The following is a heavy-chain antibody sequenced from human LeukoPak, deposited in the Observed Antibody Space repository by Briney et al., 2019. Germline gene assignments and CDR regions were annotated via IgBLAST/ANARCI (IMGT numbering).Heavy chain of an antibody. D-gene: IGHD3-22*01. J-gene: IGHJ4*02. CDR1: GFTFSSYA. CDR2: ISSNGGST. Sequence: GGSLRLSCAASGFTFSSYAMHWVRQAPGKGLEYVSAISSNGGSTYYANSVKGRFTTSRDNSKNTLYLQMGSLRAEDMAVYYCARALPNYYDSSGFLDYWGQGTLVAVSS. CDR3: ARALPNYYDSSGFLDY. V-gene: IGHV3-64*01.